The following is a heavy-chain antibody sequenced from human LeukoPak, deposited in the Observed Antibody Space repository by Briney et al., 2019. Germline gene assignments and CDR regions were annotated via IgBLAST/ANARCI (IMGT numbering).Heavy chain of an antibody. Sequence: GASVKVSCKASGYTFTSYYMHWVRQAPGQGLEWMGIINPSGGSTSYAQKSQGRVTMTRDMSTSTVYMELSSLRSEDTAVYYCARAYPYDYVWGSYRLTFDYWGQGTLVTVSS. CDR1: GYTFTSYY. V-gene: IGHV1-46*01. D-gene: IGHD3-16*02. J-gene: IGHJ4*02. CDR3: ARAYPYDYVWGSYRLTFDY. CDR2: INPSGGST.